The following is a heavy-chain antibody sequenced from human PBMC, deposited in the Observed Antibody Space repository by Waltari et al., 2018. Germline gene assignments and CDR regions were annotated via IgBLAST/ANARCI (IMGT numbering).Heavy chain of an antibody. V-gene: IGHV3-30*04. J-gene: IGHJ6*02. D-gene: IGHD3-22*01. CDR3: ARDYCDRTNCHGMDV. Sequence: QMQVVKSGGGVVQPGRSLRLLWAASEFHLSTYAMHWVRQAPGKGREWVAVISYNARNIDYEDSVKGRFTISRDNSKKTLYLQMSSLRPEDTAVYYCARDYCDRTNCHGMDVWGQGTTVTVSS. CDR1: EFHLSTYA. CDR2: ISYNARNI.